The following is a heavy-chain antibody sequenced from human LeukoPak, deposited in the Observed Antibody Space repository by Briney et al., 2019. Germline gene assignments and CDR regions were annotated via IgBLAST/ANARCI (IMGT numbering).Heavy chain of an antibody. CDR1: GFTFSRYS. CDR3: ARVRPAGYSSSSKVGFDY. Sequence: GALRLSCAASGFTFSRYSMNWVRQAPGKGLEWVSSISSSSSYIYYADSVKGRFTISRDNAKNSLYLQMNSLRAEDTAVYYCARVRPAGYSSSSKVGFDYWGQGTLVTVSS. CDR2: ISSSSSYI. V-gene: IGHV3-21*01. J-gene: IGHJ4*02. D-gene: IGHD6-6*01.